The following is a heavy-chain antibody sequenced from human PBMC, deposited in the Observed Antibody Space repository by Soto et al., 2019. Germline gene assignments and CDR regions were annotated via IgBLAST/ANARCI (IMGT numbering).Heavy chain of an antibody. J-gene: IGHJ6*02. CDR3: ARGDKAIGRKGVDV. D-gene: IGHD2-2*02. V-gene: IGHV5-10-1*01. Sequence: HWESLKISCEGSGYTFTSYYITWARQLPVKGLDCMGRIDPSDSYTTYNPSFQGHVTISADKSIRTAYLQWSSLEASDSAMYYCARGDKAIGRKGVDVGSQVTPVTVSS. CDR2: IDPSDSYT. CDR1: GYTFTSYY.